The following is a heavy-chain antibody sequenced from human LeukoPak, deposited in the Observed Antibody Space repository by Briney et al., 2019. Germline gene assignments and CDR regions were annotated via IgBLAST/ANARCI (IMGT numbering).Heavy chain of an antibody. CDR1: GFTFSSYV. V-gene: IGHV3-30*02. Sequence: GGSLRLSCAASGFTFSSYVMHWVRQAPGKGLEWVAFIRYDGSHKYSAGSVKGRFTISRDNSKNTLYLQMNSLRAEDTAVYYCAKDPGYQLPKYYFDYWGQGTLVTVSS. CDR2: IRYDGSHK. CDR3: AKDPGYQLPKYYFDY. J-gene: IGHJ4*02. D-gene: IGHD2-2*01.